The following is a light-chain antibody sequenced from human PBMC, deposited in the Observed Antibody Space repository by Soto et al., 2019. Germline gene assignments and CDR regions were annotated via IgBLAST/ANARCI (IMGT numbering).Light chain of an antibody. V-gene: IGKV1-5*01. CDR2: DAY. CDR3: QQYESYSPLN. J-gene: IGKJ4*01. CDR1: HSIRSW. Sequence: DIQMTTSPSILSASVVDRVTITCLASHSIRSWLALYQPTPGKAPKLLIYDAYSLESGVPSRFSGRRSGTEFTLTIAGLQPEDFATYYCQQYESYSPLNCGGGNTGAIK.